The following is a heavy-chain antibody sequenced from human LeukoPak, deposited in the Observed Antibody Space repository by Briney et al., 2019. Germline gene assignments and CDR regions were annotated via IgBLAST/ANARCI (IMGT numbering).Heavy chain of an antibody. CDR2: INHSGST. D-gene: IGHD3-22*01. J-gene: IGHJ4*02. CDR3: ARDTYYYGSSGYPFDY. Sequence: PSETLSLTCAVYGGSFSGYYWSWIRQPPGKGLEWIGEINHSGSTNYNPSLKSRVTISVDTSKNQFSLKLSSVTAADTAVYYCARDTYYYGSSGYPFDYWGQGTLVTVSS. CDR1: GGSFSGYY. V-gene: IGHV4-34*01.